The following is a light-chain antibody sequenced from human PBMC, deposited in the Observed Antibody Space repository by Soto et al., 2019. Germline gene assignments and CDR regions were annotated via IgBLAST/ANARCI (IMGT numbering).Light chain of an antibody. CDR1: QSIRSY. CDR2: GAS. Sequence: EVVLTQSPATLSVSPGETATLSCRASQSIRSYLAWYQQKAGQAPRLLIYGASMRATGVPTRFSGSGSGTDFTLAISGLEPEDFAVYYCQQRYSWPWTFGQGTKVDIK. J-gene: IGKJ1*01. V-gene: IGKV3-11*01. CDR3: QQRYSWPWT.